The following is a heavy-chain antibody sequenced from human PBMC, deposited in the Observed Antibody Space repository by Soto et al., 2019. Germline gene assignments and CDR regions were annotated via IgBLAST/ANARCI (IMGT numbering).Heavy chain of an antibody. D-gene: IGHD6-13*01. J-gene: IGHJ6*02. CDR1: GFTFSTYW. V-gene: IGHV3-74*01. Sequence: GGSLRLSCAATGFTFSTYWVHWVRQAPGKGLVWVSRINSDGSTTNYADSVKGRFTISRDNAKNTLYLQMNSLRAEDTAVYYCANAIAAAGSAYYYYGMDVWGQGTTVTVSS. CDR2: INSDGSTT. CDR3: ANAIAAAGSAYYYYGMDV.